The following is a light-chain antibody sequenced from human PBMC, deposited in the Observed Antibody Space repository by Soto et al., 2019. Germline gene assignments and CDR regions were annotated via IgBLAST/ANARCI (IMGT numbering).Light chain of an antibody. CDR2: EVN. Sequence: HSALTQPASVSGSPGQSITISCTGTSSDVGAYNYVSWYQQYPGKAPKLMIYEVNNRPSGSSNRFSGSKSGNTASLTISGLQAEDEAEYYCSSYTTDNTYVFGSGTQLTVL. CDR3: SSYTTDNTYV. V-gene: IGLV2-14*01. J-gene: IGLJ1*01. CDR1: SSDVGAYNY.